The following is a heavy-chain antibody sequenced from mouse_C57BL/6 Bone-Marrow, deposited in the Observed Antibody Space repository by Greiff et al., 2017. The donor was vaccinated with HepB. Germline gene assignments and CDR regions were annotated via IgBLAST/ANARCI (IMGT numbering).Heavy chain of an antibody. V-gene: IGHV1-52*01. J-gene: IGHJ4*01. Sequence: QVQLQQSGAELVRPGASVKLSCKASGYTFTSYWMHWVKQRPIQGLEWIGNIEPSDSETHYNQKFKDKATLTADKSSSTAYMQLSSLTSEDSAVYYCERSWCGYPYAMGYWGRGTSVTVSA. CDR2: IEPSDSET. CDR3: ERSWCGYPYAMGY. CDR1: GYTFTSYW. D-gene: IGHD2-2*01.